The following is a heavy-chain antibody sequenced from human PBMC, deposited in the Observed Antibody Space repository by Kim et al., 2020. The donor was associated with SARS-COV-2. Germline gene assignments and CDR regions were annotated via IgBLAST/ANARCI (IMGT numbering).Heavy chain of an antibody. Sequence: GGSLRLSCAASGFTFSSYEMNWVRQAPGKGLEWVSYISSSGSTIYYADSVKGRFTISRDNAKNSLYLQMNSLRAEDTAVYYCAREEPFGSSGGSCYDYWGQGTLVTVSS. D-gene: IGHD2-15*01. CDR3: AREEPFGSSGGSCYDY. CDR1: GFTFSSYE. CDR2: ISSSGSTI. V-gene: IGHV3-48*03. J-gene: IGHJ4*02.